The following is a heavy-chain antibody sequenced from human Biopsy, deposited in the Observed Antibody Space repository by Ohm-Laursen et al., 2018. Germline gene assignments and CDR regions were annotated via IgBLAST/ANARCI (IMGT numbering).Heavy chain of an antibody. Sequence: SLRLSCSASGFKLSAFALHWVRQASGRGLEWVGRIKKKSNNDATAYAESMKGRFSIFRDDSKSTSFLQMNSLKIEDTAVYFCTRSAGYGYDYWGQGTLVTVSS. V-gene: IGHV3-73*01. J-gene: IGHJ4*02. CDR2: IKKKSNNDAT. D-gene: IGHD5-12*01. CDR1: GFKLSAFA. CDR3: TRSAGYGYDY.